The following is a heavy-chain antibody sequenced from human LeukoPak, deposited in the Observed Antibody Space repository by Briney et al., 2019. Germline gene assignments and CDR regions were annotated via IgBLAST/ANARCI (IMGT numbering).Heavy chain of an antibody. CDR2: IGGSDSPT. CDR3: AALNGIQLWFPIDY. J-gene: IGHJ4*02. CDR1: GFTFTTYA. D-gene: IGHD5-18*01. Sequence: GGSLRLSCAASGFTFTTYAMTWVRQAPGKGLEWVSIIGGSDSPTYYADPVKGRFTISRDYSTNTLYLQVSSLRAEDTAVYYCAALNGIQLWFPIDYWGQGTLVTVFS. V-gene: IGHV3-23*01.